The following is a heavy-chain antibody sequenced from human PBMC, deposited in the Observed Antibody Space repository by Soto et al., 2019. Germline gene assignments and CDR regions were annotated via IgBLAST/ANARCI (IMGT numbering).Heavy chain of an antibody. Sequence: ASVKVSCKASGYTFTSYAMHWVRQAPGQRLEWMGWINAGNGNTKYSQKFQGRVTITRDTSASTAYMELSSLRSEDTAVYYCARDVGYCSSTSCYPRDWFDPWGQGTLVTVSS. J-gene: IGHJ5*02. CDR1: GYTFTSYA. V-gene: IGHV1-3*01. CDR2: INAGNGNT. CDR3: ARDVGYCSSTSCYPRDWFDP. D-gene: IGHD2-2*01.